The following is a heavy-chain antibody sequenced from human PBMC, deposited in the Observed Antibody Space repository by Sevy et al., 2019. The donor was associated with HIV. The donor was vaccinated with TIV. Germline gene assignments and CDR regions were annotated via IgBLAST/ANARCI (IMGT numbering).Heavy chain of an antibody. CDR1: GYTLTELS. CDR3: ATDRGGSAAVCYYYGMDV. Sequence: ASVKVSCKVSGYTLTELSMHWVRQAPGKGLEWMGGFDPEDGETIYAQKFQGRVTMTEDTSTDTAYMELGSLRSEDTAVYYCATDRGGSAAVCYYYGMDVWGQGTTVTVSS. J-gene: IGHJ6*02. V-gene: IGHV1-24*01. CDR2: FDPEDGET. D-gene: IGHD2-2*01.